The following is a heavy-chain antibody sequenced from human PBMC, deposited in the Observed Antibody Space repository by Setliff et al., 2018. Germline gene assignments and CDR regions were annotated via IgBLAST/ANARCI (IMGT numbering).Heavy chain of an antibody. Sequence: ASVKVSCKASGYTFISYDISWVRQAPGQGLEWMGWISIDDDKTKYAQKFQGRVTMTADTSTSTAYMELRSLRSDDTAVYYCARDSEDGYNSPIDYWGQGTLVTVSS. CDR3: ARDSEDGYNSPIDY. CDR2: ISIDDDKT. J-gene: IGHJ4*02. V-gene: IGHV1-18*01. D-gene: IGHD5-12*01. CDR1: GYTFISYD.